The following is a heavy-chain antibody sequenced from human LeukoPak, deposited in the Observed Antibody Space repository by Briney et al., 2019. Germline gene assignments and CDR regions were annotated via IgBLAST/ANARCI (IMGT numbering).Heavy chain of an antibody. J-gene: IGHJ6*03. Sequence: ASVKVSCKASGYTFTGYYMRWVRQAPGQGLEWMGWINPNSGGTNYAQKFQGWVTMTRDTSISTAYMELSRLRSDDTAVYYCARGSYGSGIVDEYYYYYYMDVWGKGTTVTVSS. CDR3: ARGSYGSGIVDEYYYYYYMDV. V-gene: IGHV1-2*04. CDR1: GYTFTGYY. CDR2: INPNSGGT. D-gene: IGHD3-10*01.